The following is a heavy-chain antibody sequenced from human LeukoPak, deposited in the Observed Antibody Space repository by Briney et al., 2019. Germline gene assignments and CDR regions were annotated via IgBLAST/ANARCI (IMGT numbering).Heavy chain of an antibody. CDR3: ARNVEDYYDSSGYYYPFDY. D-gene: IGHD3-22*01. J-gene: IGHJ4*02. V-gene: IGHV1-69*04. CDR1: GGTFSSYA. Sequence: SVKVSCKASGGTFSSYAISWARQAPGQGLEWMGRIIPIFGIANYAQKFQGRVTITADKSTSTAYMELSSLRSEDTAVYYCARNVEDYYDSSGYYYPFDYWGQGTLVTVSS. CDR2: IIPIFGIA.